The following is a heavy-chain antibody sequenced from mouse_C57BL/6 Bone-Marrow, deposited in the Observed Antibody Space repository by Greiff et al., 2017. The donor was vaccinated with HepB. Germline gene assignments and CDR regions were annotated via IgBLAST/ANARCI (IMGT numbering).Heavy chain of an antibody. CDR1: GYTFTSYW. D-gene: IGHD1-1*01. Sequence: QVQLQQPGAELVMPGASVKLSCKASGYTFTSYWMHWVKQRPGQGLEWIGEIDPSDSYTNYNQKFKGKSTLTVDKSSSTAYMQISSLTSEDSAVYYCARGGTVVARNFDYWGQGTTLTVSS. V-gene: IGHV1-69*01. CDR3: ARGGTVVARNFDY. CDR2: IDPSDSYT. J-gene: IGHJ2*01.